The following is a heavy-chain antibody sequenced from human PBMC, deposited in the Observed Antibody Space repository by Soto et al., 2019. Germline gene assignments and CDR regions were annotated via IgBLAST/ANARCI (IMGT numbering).Heavy chain of an antibody. J-gene: IGHJ6*02. V-gene: IGHV1-69*12. CDR3: ARDSGYSGYEPQYYYYYGMDV. Sequence: QVQLVQSGAEVKKPGSSVKVSCKASGGTFSSYAISWVRQAPGQGLEWMGGIIPIFGTANYAQKFQGRVTITADESTSTAYMELSSLRSEDTAVYYCARDSGYSGYEPQYYYYYGMDVWGQGTTVTVSS. D-gene: IGHD5-12*01. CDR2: IIPIFGTA. CDR1: GGTFSSYA.